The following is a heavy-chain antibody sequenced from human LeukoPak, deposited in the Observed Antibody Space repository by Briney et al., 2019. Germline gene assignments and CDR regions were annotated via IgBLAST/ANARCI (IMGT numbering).Heavy chain of an antibody. CDR3: ARDGATAMVSSLQY. CDR1: GFTFSAHG. J-gene: IGHJ4*02. D-gene: IGHD5-18*01. CDR2: IWYDGSNK. Sequence: GGSLRLSCAASGFTFSAHGMHWVRQAPGKGLEWVAFIWYDGSNKYYGDSVKGRFTISRDNSKNTLYLQMNSLRAEDTAVYYCARDGATAMVSSLQYWGQGTLVTVSS. V-gene: IGHV3-33*01.